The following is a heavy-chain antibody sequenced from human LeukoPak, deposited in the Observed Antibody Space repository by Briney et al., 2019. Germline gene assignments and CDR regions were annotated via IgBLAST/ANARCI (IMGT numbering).Heavy chain of an antibody. J-gene: IGHJ4*02. V-gene: IGHV3-48*03. CDR2: ISSSGSTI. CDR3: ARAPGIAAAGGFDY. Sequence: GGSLRLSCAASGFTFSSYEMNWVRQAPGKGLEWVSYISSSGSTIYYADSVKGRFTISRDNAKNSLYLQMNSLRAEDTAVYYCARAPGIAAAGGFDYWGQGTLVTVSS. D-gene: IGHD6-13*01. CDR1: GFTFSSYE.